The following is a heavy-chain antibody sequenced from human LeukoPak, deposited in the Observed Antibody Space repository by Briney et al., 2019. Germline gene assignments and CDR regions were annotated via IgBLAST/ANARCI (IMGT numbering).Heavy chain of an antibody. Sequence: PGGSLRLSCAASAFIFRSYAMSWVRQAPGKGLEWVSAISASGGSTYYADSVKGRFTISRDNSKNTLYLQMNSLRAEDTAVYYCAKGVDIEAFDIWGQGTMVTVSS. CDR2: ISASGGST. D-gene: IGHD5-12*01. V-gene: IGHV3-23*01. J-gene: IGHJ3*02. CDR3: AKGVDIEAFDI. CDR1: AFIFRSYA.